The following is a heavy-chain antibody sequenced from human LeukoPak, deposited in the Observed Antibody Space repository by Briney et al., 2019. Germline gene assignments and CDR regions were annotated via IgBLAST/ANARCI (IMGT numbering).Heavy chain of an antibody. CDR2: INGDGSST. CDR3: ARDLGRDGYNT. D-gene: IGHD5-24*01. V-gene: IGHV3-74*01. Sequence: GGSLRLSCAASGFTFSSYWMHWVRQAPGKGLVWVSRINGDGSSTSYADSVKGRFTISRDNAKNTLYLQMNSLRAEDTAVYYCARDLGRDGYNTWGQGTLVTVSS. J-gene: IGHJ5*02. CDR1: GFTFSSYW.